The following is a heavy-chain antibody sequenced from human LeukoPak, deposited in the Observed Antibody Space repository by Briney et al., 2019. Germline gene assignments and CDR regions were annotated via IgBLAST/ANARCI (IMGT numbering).Heavy chain of an antibody. CDR1: GGSISSYY. Sequence: SETLSLTCTVSGGSISSYYWSWIRQPPGKGLEWIGHIYYSGSTNYNPSLKSRVTISVDTSKNQFSLKLHSVPAAETAVYYCARDHSSGWYTGAFDIWGQGTMVTVSS. V-gene: IGHV4-59*01. CDR3: ARDHSSGWYTGAFDI. D-gene: IGHD6-19*01. CDR2: IYYSGST. J-gene: IGHJ3*02.